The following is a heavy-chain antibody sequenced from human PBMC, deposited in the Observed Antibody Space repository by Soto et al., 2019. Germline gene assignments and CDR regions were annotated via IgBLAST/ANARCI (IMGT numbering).Heavy chain of an antibody. V-gene: IGHV3-72*01. Sequence: EVQLVESGGGLVQPGGSLRLSCAASGFTFSDHRMDWVRQAPGKGLEWVGRIRDKAASYTTEYAASVKGRFTISRDESRNSLYLQMNSLITEDTALYYCVRDWSGACDYWGQGTLVTVSS. CDR3: VRDWSGACDY. CDR2: IRDKAASYTT. CDR1: GFTFSDHR. J-gene: IGHJ4*02. D-gene: IGHD3-3*01.